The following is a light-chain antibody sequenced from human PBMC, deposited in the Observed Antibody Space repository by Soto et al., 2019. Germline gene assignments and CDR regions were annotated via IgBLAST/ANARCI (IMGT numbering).Light chain of an antibody. CDR3: QEYGSSRT. CDR2: ATS. CDR1: QSVRSRY. V-gene: IGKV3-20*01. Sequence: EIVLTQSPVTLSLSPGERVTLSCRASQSVRSRYLAWYQQKPGQAPRLLIYATSSRATDIPDRFSGSGSGTDFTLTISRLEPEDSAMYYCQEYGSSRTFGQGTKVEIK. J-gene: IGKJ1*01.